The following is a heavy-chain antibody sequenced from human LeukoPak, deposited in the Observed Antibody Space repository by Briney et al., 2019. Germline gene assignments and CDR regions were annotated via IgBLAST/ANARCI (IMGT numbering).Heavy chain of an antibody. CDR3: ARGIYDSSGYDAFDI. V-gene: IGHV4-34*01. D-gene: IGHD3-22*01. CDR2: INHSGST. J-gene: IGHJ3*02. Sequence: SETLSLTCAVYGGSFSGYYWSWIRQPPGKGLEWIGEINHSGSTNYNPSLKSRVTISVDTSKNQFSLKLSSVTAADTAVYYCARGIYDSSGYDAFDIWGQGTMVTVSS. CDR1: GGSFSGYY.